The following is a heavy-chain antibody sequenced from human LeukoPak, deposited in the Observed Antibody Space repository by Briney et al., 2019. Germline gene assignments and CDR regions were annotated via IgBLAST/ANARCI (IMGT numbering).Heavy chain of an antibody. CDR3: ARVGYYYDSSGYFDY. J-gene: IGHJ4*02. CDR2: IYTSGST. D-gene: IGHD3-22*01. CDR1: GGSISSGSYY. V-gene: IGHV4-61*02. Sequence: SETLSLTCTVSGGSISSGSYYWSWIRQTAGKGLEWIGRIYTSGSTNYNPSLKSRVTISVDTSKNQFSLKLSSVTAADTAVYYCARVGYYYDSSGYFDYWGQGTLVTVSS.